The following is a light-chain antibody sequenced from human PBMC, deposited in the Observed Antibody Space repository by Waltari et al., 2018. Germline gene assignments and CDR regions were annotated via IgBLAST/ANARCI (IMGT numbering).Light chain of an antibody. CDR1: QIVRSN. CDR2: GAS. V-gene: IGKV3-15*01. CDR3: QQYNNWPGT. Sequence: ELVMTQSPATLSVSPGEGATLSCRASQIVRSNLAWYHQKPGQAPRLLIYGASTRATGIPARFNGGGSGTEFTLTISSLQSEDFATYYCQQYNNWPGTFGQGTKVEIK. J-gene: IGKJ1*01.